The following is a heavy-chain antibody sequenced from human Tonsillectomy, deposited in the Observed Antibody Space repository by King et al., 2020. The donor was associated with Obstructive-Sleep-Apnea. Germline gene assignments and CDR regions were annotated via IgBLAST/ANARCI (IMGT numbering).Heavy chain of an antibody. V-gene: IGHV4-39*07. CDR1: GGSISSSNYY. Sequence: QLQESGPGLVKPSETLPLTCSVSGGSISSSNYYGGWIRQPPGKGLEWIGIIYYSGSAYYNPSLKSRVTISVDTSKNQFSLKLSSVTAADTAVDYRARGRVTLAYALAVWGQGTTVTVSS. J-gene: IGHJ6*02. CDR3: ARGRVTLAYALAV. CDR2: IYYSGSA. D-gene: IGHD3-10*01.